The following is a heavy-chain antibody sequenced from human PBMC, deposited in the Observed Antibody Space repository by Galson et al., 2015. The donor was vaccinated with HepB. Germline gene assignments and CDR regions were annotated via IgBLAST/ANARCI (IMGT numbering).Heavy chain of an antibody. CDR2: FDAEDGET. CDR3: ATDVGYCESTTCKRVY. CDR1: GYTLTGLT. D-gene: IGHD2-2*01. Sequence: SVKVSCKVSGYTLTGLTIHWVRQAPGKGLEWVGSFDAEDGETVYAEKIQGRVTMTEDTSTDIVYMELSSLRSEDTAVYYCATDVGYCESTTCKRVYWGQGTLVTVSS. V-gene: IGHV1-24*01. J-gene: IGHJ4*02.